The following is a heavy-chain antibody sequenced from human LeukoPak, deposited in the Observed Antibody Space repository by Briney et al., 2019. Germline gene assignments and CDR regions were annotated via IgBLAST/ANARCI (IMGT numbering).Heavy chain of an antibody. CDR3: ARGPYFSSSWFDP. CDR1: GYIFTSYY. Sequence: GASVKVSCKASGYIFTSYYIHWVRQAPGQGLEWMGIINPKGASTTYAQKFQGRVTMTRDTSTSTVYMELSSLRSEDTAVYYCARGPYFSSSWFDPWGQGTLVTVSS. V-gene: IGHV1-46*01. D-gene: IGHD6-13*01. CDR2: INPKGAST. J-gene: IGHJ5*02.